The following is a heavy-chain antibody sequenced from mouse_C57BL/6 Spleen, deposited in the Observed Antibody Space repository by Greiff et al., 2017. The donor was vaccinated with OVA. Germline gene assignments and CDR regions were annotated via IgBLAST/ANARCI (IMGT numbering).Heavy chain of an antibody. CDR1: GYTFTSYW. CDR3: ARRGLGRADYFDY. J-gene: IGHJ2*01. V-gene: IGHV1-59*01. CDR2: IDPSDSYT. D-gene: IGHD4-1*01. Sequence: VQLQQPGAELVRPGTSVKLSCKASGYTFTSYWMHWVKQRPGQGLEWIGVIDPSDSYTNYNQKFKGKATLTVDTSSSTAYMQLSSLTSEDSAVYYCARRGLGRADYFDYWGQGTTLTVSS.